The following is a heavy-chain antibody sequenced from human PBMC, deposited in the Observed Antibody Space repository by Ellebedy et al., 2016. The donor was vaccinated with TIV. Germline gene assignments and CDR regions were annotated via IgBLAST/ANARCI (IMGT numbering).Heavy chain of an antibody. V-gene: IGHV1-69*13. CDR1: GGTFSSYA. CDR2: IIPIFGTA. Sequence: SVKVSXKASGGTFSSYAIGWVRQAPGQGLEWMGGIIPIFGTANYAQKFQGRVTITADESTSTAYMELRSLRSEDTAVYYCASSLGYCSGGSCYNYYYYGMDVWGQGTTVTVSS. CDR3: ASSLGYCSGGSCYNYYYYGMDV. J-gene: IGHJ6*02. D-gene: IGHD2-15*01.